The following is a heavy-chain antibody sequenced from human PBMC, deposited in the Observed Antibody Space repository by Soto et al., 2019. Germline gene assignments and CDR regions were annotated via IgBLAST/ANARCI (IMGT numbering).Heavy chain of an antibody. D-gene: IGHD3-3*01. CDR1: GDTFSNQG. CDR3: ARKEWLLFRDRFDP. Sequence: GASVKVSCKASGDTFSNQGIIWVRQATGQGLEWMGWMNPNSGNTGYAQKFQGRVTMTRNTSISTAYMELSSLRSEDTAVYYCARKEWLLFRDRFDPWGQGTLVTVSS. CDR2: MNPNSGNT. J-gene: IGHJ5*02. V-gene: IGHV1-8*02.